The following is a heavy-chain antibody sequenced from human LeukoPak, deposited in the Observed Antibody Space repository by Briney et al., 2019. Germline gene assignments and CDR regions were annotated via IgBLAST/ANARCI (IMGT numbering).Heavy chain of an antibody. CDR1: GFTVSTNY. J-gene: IGHJ4*02. Sequence: GGSLRLSCAASGFTVSTNYMSWVRQAPGKGLEWVSLIYSGGGTYYADPVKGRFTISRDNSRSTLSLQMNSLRVDDTAVYYCARGFRSVTTWGYFDYWGQGALVTVSS. CDR2: IYSGGGT. CDR3: ARGFRSVTTWGYFDY. V-gene: IGHV3-66*01. D-gene: IGHD4-17*01.